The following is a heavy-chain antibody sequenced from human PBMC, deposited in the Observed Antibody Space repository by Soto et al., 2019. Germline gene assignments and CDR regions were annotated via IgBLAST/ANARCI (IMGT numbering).Heavy chain of an antibody. CDR3: ASTRTYYDILTGYSRPIDAFDI. D-gene: IGHD3-9*01. CDR2: IIPILGIA. J-gene: IGHJ3*02. Sequence: SVKVSSKASGGTFSSYTICWLQQAHGQGLEWMGRIIPILGIANYAQKFQGRVTITADKSTSTAYMELSSLRSEDTAVYYCASTRTYYDILTGYSRPIDAFDIWGQGTMVTVSS. CDR1: GGTFSSYT. V-gene: IGHV1-69*02.